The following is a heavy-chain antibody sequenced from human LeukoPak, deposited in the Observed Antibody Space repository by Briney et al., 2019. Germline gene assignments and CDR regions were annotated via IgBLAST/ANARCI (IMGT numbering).Heavy chain of an antibody. Sequence: GGSLRLSCVASGLPIADFAMHWVRQAPGKGLEWVSLISGDGVSTFYADSVKGRFTISRDNAKNSLYLQMNSLRADDTAVYYCARNYFQGVPGVYWGQGTLVTVSS. D-gene: IGHD3-9*01. V-gene: IGHV3-43*02. J-gene: IGHJ4*02. CDR2: ISGDGVST. CDR1: GLPIADFA. CDR3: ARNYFQGVPGVY.